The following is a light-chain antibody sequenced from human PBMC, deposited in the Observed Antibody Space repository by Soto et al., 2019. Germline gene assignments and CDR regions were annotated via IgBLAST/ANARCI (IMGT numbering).Light chain of an antibody. CDR2: DAS. J-gene: IGKJ1*01. V-gene: IGKV3-20*01. CDR3: QHYGSSRT. Sequence: EIVLTQSPGTLSLSPGERATLSCRVSQSVSSSLAWYQQRPGQAPRLLIYDASSRATGIPDRFSGSGSGTDFTLTISRLEPEDFAVYYCQHYGSSRTFGQGTKVEIK. CDR1: QSVSSS.